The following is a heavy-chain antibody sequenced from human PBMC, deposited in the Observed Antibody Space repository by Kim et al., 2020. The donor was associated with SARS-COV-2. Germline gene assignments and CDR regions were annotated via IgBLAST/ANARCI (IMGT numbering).Heavy chain of an antibody. Sequence: ASVKVSCKASGYTFTNNAISWVRQPPGQGLEWMGWINTDTGNPTYAQAFTRRFVFSVDTSVTTAYLQISSLEAEDTALYYCARVIWGTYRYTDYWGQGTLVTVSS. D-gene: IGHD3-16*02. CDR2: INTDTGNP. V-gene: IGHV7-4-1*02. CDR3: ARVIWGTYRYTDY. CDR1: GYTFTNNA. J-gene: IGHJ4*02.